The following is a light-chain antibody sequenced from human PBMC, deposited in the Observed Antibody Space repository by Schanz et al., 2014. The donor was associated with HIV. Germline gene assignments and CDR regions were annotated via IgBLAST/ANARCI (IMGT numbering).Light chain of an antibody. CDR3: QQCVTYPYT. CDR2: QAS. J-gene: IGKJ2*01. Sequence: IQMTQSPSTVSASVGDRVTITCRASQIIGRLLAWYQQKPGRAPKLLIYQASILETGVPSRFSGSGSGTSFTLTITSLQPDDFATYYCQQCVTYPYTFGQGTKLDIK. CDR1: QIIGRL. V-gene: IGKV1-5*03.